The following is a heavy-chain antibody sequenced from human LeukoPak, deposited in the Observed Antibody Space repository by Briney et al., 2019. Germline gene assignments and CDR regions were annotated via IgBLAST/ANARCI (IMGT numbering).Heavy chain of an antibody. CDR2: IKQDGSEK. J-gene: IGHJ4*02. CDR1: GFTFGDTW. CDR3: ATSYDMGWLIGY. D-gene: IGHD3/OR15-3a*01. V-gene: IGHV3-7*03. Sequence: GGSLRLSCAASGFTFGDTWMNWVRQVLGEGLEWVANIKQDGSEKFYVASVKGRFTISRDNGKSSLYLQMNSLRAEDTALYYCATSYDMGWLIGYWGQGTLVTVSS.